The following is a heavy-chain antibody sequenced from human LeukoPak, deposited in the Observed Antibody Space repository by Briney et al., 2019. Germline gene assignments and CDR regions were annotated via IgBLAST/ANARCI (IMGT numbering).Heavy chain of an antibody. Sequence: SETLSLTCTVSGGSISGYYWSWIRQPPGEGLEWVGYISYSGSTNYKPSLKSRVTISVDTSKNQFSLKLSSVTAADTAIYYCARDGRAGSLFAYWGQGTLVTVSS. CDR3: ARDGRAGSLFAY. D-gene: IGHD6-19*01. V-gene: IGHV4-59*01. CDR1: GGSISGYY. CDR2: ISYSGST. J-gene: IGHJ4*02.